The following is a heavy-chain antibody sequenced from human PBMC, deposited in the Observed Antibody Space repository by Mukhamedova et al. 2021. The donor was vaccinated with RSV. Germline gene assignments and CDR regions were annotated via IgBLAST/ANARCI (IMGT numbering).Heavy chain of an antibody. V-gene: IGHV3-74*01. Sequence: GRFTISRDNAKNTLYLQMSSLRAEGTAVYYCARDLTRGLGRDHFDYWGQGSLVTVSS. CDR3: ARDLTRGLGRDHFDY. J-gene: IGHJ4*02. D-gene: IGHD3-10*01.